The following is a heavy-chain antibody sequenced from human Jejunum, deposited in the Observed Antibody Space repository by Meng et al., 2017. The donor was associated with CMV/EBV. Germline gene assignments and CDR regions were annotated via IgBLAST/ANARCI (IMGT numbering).Heavy chain of an antibody. CDR3: ARVEVGITSGDY. D-gene: IGHD1-26*01. CDR2: ISAYNGNT. CDR1: CYTFTNYG. J-gene: IGHJ4*02. V-gene: IGHV1-18*01. Sequence: AQLVQSGGEVKKPWASVKVSCKASCYTFTNYGITWVRQAPGQGLEWMGWISAYNGNTNYAQTLQGRVTMTTDTSTSTAYMELGSLRSDDTAVYYCARVEVGITSGDYWGQGTLVTVSS.